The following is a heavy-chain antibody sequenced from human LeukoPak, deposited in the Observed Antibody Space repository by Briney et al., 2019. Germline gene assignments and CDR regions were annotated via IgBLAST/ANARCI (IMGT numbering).Heavy chain of an antibody. CDR2: ISSSGGSA. V-gene: IGHV3-23*01. Sequence: GGSLRLSCAASGFTFSSYAMSWVRQAPGKGLEWVSVISSSGGSAYYTDSVKGRFTISRDNSKNTLYLQMNSLRAEDTAVYYCAKGRHYYYGSGSYPPNFDYWGRGTLVTVSS. CDR3: AKGRHYYYGSGSYPPNFDY. D-gene: IGHD3-10*01. J-gene: IGHJ4*02. CDR1: GFTFSSYA.